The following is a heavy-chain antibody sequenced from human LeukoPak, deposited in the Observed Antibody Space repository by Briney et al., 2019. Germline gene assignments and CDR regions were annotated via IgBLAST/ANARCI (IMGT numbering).Heavy chain of an antibody. CDR3: ARGRWLQASYYFDY. CDR1: GFTFSSYW. D-gene: IGHD5-24*01. Sequence: GGSLRLSCAASGFTFSSYWMSWVRQAPGKGLEWVANIEQDGSEKYYVDSVKGRFTISRDNAKNSLYLQMNSLRAKDTAVYYCARGRWLQASYYFDYWGQGTLVTVSS. V-gene: IGHV3-7*01. CDR2: IEQDGSEK. J-gene: IGHJ4*02.